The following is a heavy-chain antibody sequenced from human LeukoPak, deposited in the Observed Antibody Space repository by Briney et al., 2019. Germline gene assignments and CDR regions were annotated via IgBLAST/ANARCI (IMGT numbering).Heavy chain of an antibody. D-gene: IGHD3-22*01. CDR2: ISSSSSYI. Sequence: PGGSLRLSCAASGFTFSSYSMNWVRQAPGKGLEWVSSISSSSSYIYYADSVKGRFTISRDNAKNSLYLQMNSLRAEDTAVYYCARDPSTMIVVGEGAFDIWGQGTMVTVSS. CDR1: GFTFSSYS. CDR3: ARDPSTMIVVGEGAFDI. V-gene: IGHV3-21*01. J-gene: IGHJ3*02.